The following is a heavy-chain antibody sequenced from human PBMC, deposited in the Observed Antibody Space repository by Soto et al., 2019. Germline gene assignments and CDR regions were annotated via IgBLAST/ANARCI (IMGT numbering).Heavy chain of an antibody. V-gene: IGHV3-23*01. D-gene: IGHD3-3*02. CDR3: AKAPTRYHGIYDAFDV. CDR2: IGGGDDI. Sequence: GGSLRLSCEASGFTFSNYAMAWVRQTPGEGPEWVSTIGGGDDIFYAESVQGRFIISRDDSRSTMYLQMDNLRVEDTAIYFCAKAPTRYHGIYDAFDVWGKGTVVTVS. CDR1: GFTFSNYA. J-gene: IGHJ3*01.